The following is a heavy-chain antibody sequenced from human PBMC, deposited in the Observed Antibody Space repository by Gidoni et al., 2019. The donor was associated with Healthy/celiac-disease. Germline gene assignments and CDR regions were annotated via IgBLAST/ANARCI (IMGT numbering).Heavy chain of an antibody. V-gene: IGHV4-39*07. CDR3: ASTRGDYYDSSGLDFDY. D-gene: IGHD3-22*01. CDR2: IYYSGST. J-gene: IGHJ4*02. CDR1: GGSISSSSYY. Sequence: QLQLQESGPGLVQPSETLSLTCTVSGGSISSSSYYWGWIRQAPGKGLEWIGSIYYSGSTYYNPSLKSRVTISVDTSKNQFSLKLSSVTAADTAVYYCASTRGDYYDSSGLDFDYWGQGTLVTVSS.